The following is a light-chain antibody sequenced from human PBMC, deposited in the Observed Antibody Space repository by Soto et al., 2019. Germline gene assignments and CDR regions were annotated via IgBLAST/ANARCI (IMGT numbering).Light chain of an antibody. Sequence: EIVLTQSPSTLSLSPGERATLSCRSSQSRSCHLAWYQQKSGQAPRLLIYAASNRAAGIPARFSGSGSGADFTLTISSLEPEGFAVYYCQQRSNWPLTFGGGTRVEIK. CDR2: AAS. J-gene: IGKJ4*01. V-gene: IGKV3-11*01. CDR3: QQRSNWPLT. CDR1: QSRSCH.